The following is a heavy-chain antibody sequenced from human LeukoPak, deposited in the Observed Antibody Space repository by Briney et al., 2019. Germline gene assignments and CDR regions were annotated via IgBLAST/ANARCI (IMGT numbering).Heavy chain of an antibody. D-gene: IGHD3-10*01. CDR2: IRYDGDTK. Sequence: PGGSLRLSCAASGFIFSSYGVHSVRQAPGKGVELVAFIRYDGDTKYYSDSVRGRFTISRDNSKNTLDVQMSSVRPEDTAVYYCAKDGPYYGAGAMYYFDYWGQGTPVTVSS. CDR1: GFIFSSYG. J-gene: IGHJ4*02. CDR3: AKDGPYYGAGAMYYFDY. V-gene: IGHV3-30*02.